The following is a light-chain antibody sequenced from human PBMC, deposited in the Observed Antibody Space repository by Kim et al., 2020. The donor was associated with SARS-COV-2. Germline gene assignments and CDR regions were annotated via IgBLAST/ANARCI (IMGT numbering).Light chain of an antibody. CDR3: QAWDSSTAWV. CDR1: KLGDKY. Sequence: VSPGQTARIPCSGDKLGDKYACWYQQQPGQSPVLVIYQDTKRPSGIPERFSGSNSGNTATLTISGTQAMDEADYYCQAWDSSTAWVFGGGTQLTVL. V-gene: IGLV3-1*01. CDR2: QDT. J-gene: IGLJ3*02.